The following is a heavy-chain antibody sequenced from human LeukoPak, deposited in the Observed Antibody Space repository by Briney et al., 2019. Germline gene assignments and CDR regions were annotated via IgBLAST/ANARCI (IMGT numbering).Heavy chain of an antibody. CDR3: AKVMSGYDLDAFDI. CDR2: ISWNSGSI. J-gene: IGHJ3*02. CDR1: GFTFDDYA. Sequence: QPGRSLRLSCAASGFTFDDYAMHWVRHAPGKGLEWVSGISWNSGSIGYADSVKGRFTISRDNAKNSLYLQMNSLRAEDTALYYCAKVMSGYDLDAFDIWGQGTMVTVSS. D-gene: IGHD5-12*01. V-gene: IGHV3-9*01.